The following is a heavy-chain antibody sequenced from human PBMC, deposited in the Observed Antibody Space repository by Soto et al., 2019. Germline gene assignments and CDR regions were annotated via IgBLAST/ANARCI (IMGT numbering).Heavy chain of an antibody. CDR3: AGIVVVVAAKSGYYGMDV. D-gene: IGHD2-15*01. J-gene: IGHJ6*02. CDR2: IIPIFGTA. CDR1: GGTFSSYA. V-gene: IGHV1-69*13. Sequence: GASVKVSCKASGGTFSSYAISWVRQAPGQGLEWMGGIIPIFGTANYAQKFQGRVTITAGESTSTAYMELSSLRSEDTAVYYCAGIVVVVAAKSGYYGMDVWGQGTTVTVSS.